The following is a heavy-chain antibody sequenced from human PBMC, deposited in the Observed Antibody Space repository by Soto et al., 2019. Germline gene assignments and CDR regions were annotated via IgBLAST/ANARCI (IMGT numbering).Heavy chain of an antibody. D-gene: IGHD3-3*01. CDR1: EFTFSSYA. J-gene: IGHJ4*02. CDR2: ISGSGATT. V-gene: IGHV3-23*01. CDR3: ARDGPGRLRFLEWLPYPLDY. Sequence: GGSLRLSCAASEFTFSSYAMSWVRQAPGKGLEWVSGISGSGATTFYADSVKGRFTISRDSSKNTLYLQMNSLRAEDTAVYYCARDGPGRLRFLEWLPYPLDYWGQGTLVTVS.